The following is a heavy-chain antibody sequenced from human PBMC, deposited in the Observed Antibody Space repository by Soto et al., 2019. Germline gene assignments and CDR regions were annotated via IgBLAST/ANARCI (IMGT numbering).Heavy chain of an antibody. CDR2: MNPNSGNT. CDR1: GYTFTSYD. V-gene: IGHV1-8*01. Sequence: ASVKVSCKASGYTFTSYDINWVRQATGQGLEWMGWMNPNSGNTGYAQKFQGRVTMTRNTSISTAYMELSSLRSEDTAVYYCARLHPTRYDFWSGYYRHYYYMDVWGKGTTVTVSS. J-gene: IGHJ6*03. D-gene: IGHD3-3*01. CDR3: ARLHPTRYDFWSGYYRHYYYMDV.